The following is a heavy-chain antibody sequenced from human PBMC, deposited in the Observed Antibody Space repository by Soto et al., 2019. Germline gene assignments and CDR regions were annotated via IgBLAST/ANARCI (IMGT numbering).Heavy chain of an antibody. Sequence: ASVKVSCKASGYSFTDCHIHWVRQAPGQGLEWLGRIDPKSGGTSTAQKFQGWVTMTRDRSISTVYMELTRLRSDDTAVYFCARGHSTDCSNGVCSFFYNHEMDVWGQGTTVTVSS. V-gene: IGHV1-2*04. CDR3: ARGHSTDCSNGVCSFFYNHEMDV. CDR2: IDPKSGGT. D-gene: IGHD2-8*01. CDR1: GYSFTDCH. J-gene: IGHJ6*02.